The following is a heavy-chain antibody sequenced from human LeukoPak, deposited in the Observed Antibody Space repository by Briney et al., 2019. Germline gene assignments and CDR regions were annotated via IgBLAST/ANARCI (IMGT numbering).Heavy chain of an antibody. Sequence: GGSRRLSCSVSGFTFSTYVMHWVRQAPGKGLEYVSAISSNGDNTYYADSVKGRFTISRDNSKNTLYLQMSSLRADDTAVYYCVRGTGYWGQGTLVTVSS. V-gene: IGHV3-64D*06. J-gene: IGHJ4*02. CDR2: ISSNGDNT. CDR1: GFTFSTYV. CDR3: VRGTGY.